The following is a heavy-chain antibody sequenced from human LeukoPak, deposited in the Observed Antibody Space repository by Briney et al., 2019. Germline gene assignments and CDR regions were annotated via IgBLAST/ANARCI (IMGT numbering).Heavy chain of an antibody. CDR3: ARRFGVVIIDYFDY. Sequence: GGSLRLSCAASGFTFSSYWMSWVRQAPGKGLEWVANIKQDGSEKYYVDSVKGRFTISRDNAKNSLYLQMSSLRAEDTAVYYCARRFGVVIIDYFDYWGQGTLVTVSS. J-gene: IGHJ4*02. D-gene: IGHD3-3*01. CDR1: GFTFSSYW. CDR2: IKQDGSEK. V-gene: IGHV3-7*01.